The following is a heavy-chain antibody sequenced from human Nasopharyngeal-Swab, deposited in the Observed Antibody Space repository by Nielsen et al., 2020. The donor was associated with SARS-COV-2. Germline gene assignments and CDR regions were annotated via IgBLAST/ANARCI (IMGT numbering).Heavy chain of an antibody. CDR3: ARVGIYGSGSYFPGYYYYGMDV. J-gene: IGHJ6*02. D-gene: IGHD3-10*01. Sequence: GESLKISCAAPGFTFSDYYMSWIRQAPGKGLEWVSYISSSGSTIYYADSVKGRFTISRDNAKNSLYLQMNSLRAEDTAVYYCARVGIYGSGSYFPGYYYYGMDVWGQGTTVTVSS. CDR1: GFTFSDYY. V-gene: IGHV3-11*04. CDR2: ISSSGSTI.